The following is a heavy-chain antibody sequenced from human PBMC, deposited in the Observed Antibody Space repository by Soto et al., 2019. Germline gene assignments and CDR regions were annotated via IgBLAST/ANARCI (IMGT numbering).Heavy chain of an antibody. CDR1: GYTFTSYY. V-gene: IGHV1-46*01. Sequence: VKVSCKASGYTFTSYYMHWVRQAPGQGLEWMGIINPSGGSTSYAQKFQGRVTMTRDTSTSTVYMELSSLRSEDTAVYYCASPGVCPSNRCYYYGMDVWGQGTTVTVSS. J-gene: IGHJ6*02. CDR2: INPSGGST. CDR3: ASPGVCPSNRCYYYGMDV. D-gene: IGHD3-10*01.